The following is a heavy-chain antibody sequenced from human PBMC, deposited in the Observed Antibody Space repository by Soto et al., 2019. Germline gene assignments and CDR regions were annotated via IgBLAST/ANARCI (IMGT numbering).Heavy chain of an antibody. CDR1: GHTFSSYA. CDR2: INAGYGDT. Sequence: ASVKVSCKASGHTFSSYAMHWVRQAPGQRLERMGWINAGYGDTKSSQKFQDRVTISRDTSASTAYMELTSLRSEDTAVYYCARDTGDGTFDFWGQGTLVTVSS. J-gene: IGHJ4*02. CDR3: ARDTGDGTFDF. D-gene: IGHD7-27*01. V-gene: IGHV1-3*01.